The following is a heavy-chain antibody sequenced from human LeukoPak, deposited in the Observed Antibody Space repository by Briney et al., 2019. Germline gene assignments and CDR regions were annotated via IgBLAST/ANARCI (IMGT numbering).Heavy chain of an antibody. CDR1: GFTFSSYA. Sequence: GGSLRLSCAASGFTFSSYAMHWVRQAPGKGLEWVAVISYDGSNKYYADSVKGRFTISRDNTKNTLYLQMNSLRAEDTAVYYCARDLDYWGQGTLVTVSS. CDR2: ISYDGSNK. CDR3: ARDLDY. V-gene: IGHV3-30-3*01. J-gene: IGHJ4*02.